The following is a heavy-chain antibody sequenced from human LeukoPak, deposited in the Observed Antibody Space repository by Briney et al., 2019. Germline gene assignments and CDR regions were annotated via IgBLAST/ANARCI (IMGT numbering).Heavy chain of an antibody. CDR1: GFTFSTYW. CDR3: ARARWRFTMIGPHDAFDI. Sequence: GGSLRLSCAASGFTFSTYWMNWVRQAPGKGPEWVANIKQDGSEKYYVDSVKGRFTISRDNAKNSLYLQVNSLRAEDTAMYYCARARWRFTMIGPHDAFDIWGQGTMVTVSS. V-gene: IGHV3-7*03. J-gene: IGHJ3*02. D-gene: IGHD3-22*01. CDR2: IKQDGSEK.